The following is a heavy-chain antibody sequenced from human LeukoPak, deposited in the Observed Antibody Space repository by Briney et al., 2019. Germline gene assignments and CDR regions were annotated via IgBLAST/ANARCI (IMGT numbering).Heavy chain of an antibody. J-gene: IGHJ3*01. V-gene: IGHV3-21*01. D-gene: IGHD3-22*01. CDR1: GFTFSRYS. CDR3: SAGEGYYDSSDYYSAWAFNV. Sequence: GGSLSLSRAASGFTFSRYSMNWVRQAPGKGLEWVSSISSCSYIYFADSVKCRFTISRDNAKNSLYLKMNSLRAEDTAVYYCSAGEGYYDSSDYYSAWAFNVWGQRTMVTASS. CDR2: ISSCSYI.